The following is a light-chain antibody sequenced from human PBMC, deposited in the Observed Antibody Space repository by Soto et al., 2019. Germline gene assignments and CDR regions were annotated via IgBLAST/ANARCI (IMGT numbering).Light chain of an antibody. J-gene: IGLJ1*01. CDR1: SSDVGGYNY. Sequence: QSALTQPPSASGSPGQSVTISCTGTSSDVGGYNYVSWYQQHPGKAPKLMIYEVSKRPSGVPDRFSGSKSGNTASLTVSGLQTEDEADYYCSSYAGSIHYVFGTGTKLT. CDR2: EVS. CDR3: SSYAGSIHYV. V-gene: IGLV2-8*01.